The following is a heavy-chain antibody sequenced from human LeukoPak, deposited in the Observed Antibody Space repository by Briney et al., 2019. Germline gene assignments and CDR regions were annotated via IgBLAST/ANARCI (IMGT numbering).Heavy chain of an antibody. Sequence: ASVKVSCKASGYTFTSYGISWVRQAPGQGLEWMGWISAYNGNTNYAQKLQGRVTMTTDTSTSTAYMELRSLRSDDTAVYYCARDVSSRWPINKNWFDPWGQGTLVTVSS. CDR2: ISAYNGNT. CDR3: ARDVSSRWPINKNWFDP. CDR1: GYTFTSYG. D-gene: IGHD6-13*01. J-gene: IGHJ5*02. V-gene: IGHV1-18*01.